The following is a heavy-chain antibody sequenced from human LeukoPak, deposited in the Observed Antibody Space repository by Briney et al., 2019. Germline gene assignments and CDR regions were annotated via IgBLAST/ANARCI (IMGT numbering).Heavy chain of an antibody. J-gene: IGHJ4*02. D-gene: IGHD6-13*01. CDR1: GYTFTDYF. CDR3: AREAAVVHFDY. V-gene: IGHV1-2*02. Sequence: GASVKVSCKASGYTFTDYFMHWVRQAPGQGLEWMGWINPNSGGTNYAQKFQGRVTMTRDTSISTAYMELNRLISDDTADTAVYYCAREAAVVHFDYWGQGTLVTVSS. CDR2: INPNSGGT.